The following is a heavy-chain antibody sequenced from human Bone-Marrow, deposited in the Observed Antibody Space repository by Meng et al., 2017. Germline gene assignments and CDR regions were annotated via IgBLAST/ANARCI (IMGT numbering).Heavy chain of an antibody. CDR3: ARLARTGPDYYYYGMNV. V-gene: IGHV5-51*01. CDR2: IYPGDSDT. CDR1: GYSFTSYW. Sequence: KVSCKGSGYSFTSYWIGRVRQMPGKGLEWMGIIYPGDSDTRYSPSFQGQVTISADKSISTAYLQWSSLKASDTAMYYCARLARTGPDYYYYGMNVWGQGTTVTVSS. J-gene: IGHJ6*02.